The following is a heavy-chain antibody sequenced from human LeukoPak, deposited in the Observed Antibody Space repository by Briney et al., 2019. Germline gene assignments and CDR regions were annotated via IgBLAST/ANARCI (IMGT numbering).Heavy chain of an antibody. CDR2: IYYSGST. CDR3: ATGGRLYYFDY. J-gene: IGHJ4*02. V-gene: IGHV4-59*01. CDR1: GGSISSYY. D-gene: IGHD3-16*01. Sequence: SETLSLTCTVSGGSISSYYWSWIRQPPGKGLEWIGYIYYSGSTNYNPSLKSRVTISVDTSKNPFSLKLSSVTAADTAVYYCATGGRLYYFDYWGQGTLVTVSS.